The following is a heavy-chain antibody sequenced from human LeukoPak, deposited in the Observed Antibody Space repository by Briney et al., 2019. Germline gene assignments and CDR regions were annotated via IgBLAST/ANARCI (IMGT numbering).Heavy chain of an antibody. J-gene: IGHJ4*02. CDR3: ASGDSGCSGYDRTYYFDY. Sequence: SETLSLTCTVSGGSISSSSYYWGWIRQPPGKGLEWIGSIYYSGSTYYNPSLKSRVTISVDTSKNQFSLKLSSVTAADTAVYYCASGDSGCSGYDRTYYFDYWGQGTLVTVSS. V-gene: IGHV4-39*01. CDR2: IYYSGST. CDR1: GGSISSSSYY. D-gene: IGHD5-12*01.